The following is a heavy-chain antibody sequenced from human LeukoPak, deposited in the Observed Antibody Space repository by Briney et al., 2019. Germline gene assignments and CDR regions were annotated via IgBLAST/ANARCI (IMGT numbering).Heavy chain of an antibody. J-gene: IGHJ4*02. Sequence: ASVKVSCKASGYTFTGYYMHWVRQAPGQGLEWMGWINPNSGGTNYAQTFQGRVTMTRDTSISTAYMELSRLRSDDTAVYYCARDQRNSGSYRFEYWGQGTLVTVSS. V-gene: IGHV1-2*02. D-gene: IGHD1-26*01. CDR2: INPNSGGT. CDR1: GYTFTGYY. CDR3: ARDQRNSGSYRFEY.